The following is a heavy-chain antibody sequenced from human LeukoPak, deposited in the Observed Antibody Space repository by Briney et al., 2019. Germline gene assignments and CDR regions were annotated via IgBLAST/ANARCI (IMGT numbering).Heavy chain of an antibody. J-gene: IGHJ3*01. V-gene: IGHV6-1*01. D-gene: IGHD1-1*01. Sequence: SQTLSLTCAISGDSVSNTNAAWNWLRRSPSRGLEWLGRTYYRSRWHYDYAPSLQSRIVINPDTSRNQFSLQLNSMTPDGAAVYYCARVEVPVGHDVFRFWGQGIVVTVSS. CDR2: TYYRSRWHY. CDR3: ARVEVPVGHDVFRF. CDR1: GDSVSNTNAA.